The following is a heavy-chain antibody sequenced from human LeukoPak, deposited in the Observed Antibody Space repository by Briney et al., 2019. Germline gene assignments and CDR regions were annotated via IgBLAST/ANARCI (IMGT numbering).Heavy chain of an antibody. Sequence: PGRSLRLSCAASGLTFSSYGMHWVRQAPGKGLEWVAVISYDGSNKYYADSVKGRFTISRDNSKNTLYLQMNSLRTEDTAVYYCAKDTRYSYGRTNYYYYGMDVWGQGTTVTVSS. CDR3: AKDTRYSYGRTNYYYYGMDV. D-gene: IGHD5-18*01. CDR2: ISYDGSNK. V-gene: IGHV3-30*18. J-gene: IGHJ6*02. CDR1: GLTFSSYG.